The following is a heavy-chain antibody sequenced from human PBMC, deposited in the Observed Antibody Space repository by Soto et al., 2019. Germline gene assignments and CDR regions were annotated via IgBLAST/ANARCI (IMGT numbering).Heavy chain of an antibody. V-gene: IGHV3-23*01. CDR3: AKDVPGEVFGRPGYFQH. D-gene: IGHD3-10*01. Sequence: GGSLRLSCAASGFTFSSYAMSWVRQAPGKGLEWVSAISGSGGSTYYADSVKGRFTISRDNSKNTLYLQMNSLRAEDTAVYYCAKDVPGEVFGRPGYFQHWGQGTLVTVSS. CDR1: GFTFSSYA. CDR2: ISGSGGST. J-gene: IGHJ1*01.